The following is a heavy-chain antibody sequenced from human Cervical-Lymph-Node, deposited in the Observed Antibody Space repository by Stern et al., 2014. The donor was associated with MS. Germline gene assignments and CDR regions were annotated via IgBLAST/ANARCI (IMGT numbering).Heavy chain of an antibody. D-gene: IGHD3-10*01. CDR2: IFSRGST. V-gene: IGHV4-31*03. CDR1: SGSISSGGYD. Sequence: VQLVESGPGLVKPSQTLSLTCTVSSGSISSGGYDWGWFRQHPKRGLEWIGSIFSRGSTFYNHSLKSRVTISLDTSKNQFFLRLTSVTAADTAVYYCAREHYYGAGSQHGMDVWGQGTTVTVSS. CDR3: AREHYYGAGSQHGMDV. J-gene: IGHJ6*02.